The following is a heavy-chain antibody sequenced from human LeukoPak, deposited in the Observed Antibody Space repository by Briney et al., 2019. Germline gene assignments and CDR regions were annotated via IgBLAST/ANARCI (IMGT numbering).Heavy chain of an antibody. J-gene: IGHJ4*02. Sequence: GRSLRLSCAASGFTFSSYGMHWVRQAPGKGLEWVAVISYDGSNKYYADSVKGRFTISRDNSKNTLYLQMNSLKAEDTAVYYCAKDRDALSSGWHGDLDYWGQGTLVTVSS. CDR3: AKDRDALSSGWHGDLDY. CDR1: GFTFSSYG. CDR2: ISYDGSNK. D-gene: IGHD6-19*01. V-gene: IGHV3-30*18.